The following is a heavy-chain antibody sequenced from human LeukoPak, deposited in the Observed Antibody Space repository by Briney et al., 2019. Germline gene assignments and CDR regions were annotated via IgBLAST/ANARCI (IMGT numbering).Heavy chain of an antibody. CDR1: GFTFSSYA. V-gene: IGHV3-48*01. CDR3: AKDRSLPHPPYYDFWSGYYTFDY. D-gene: IGHD3-3*01. CDR2: ISSSGTSI. Sequence: GGSLRLSCATSGFTFSSYAMTWIRQAPGKGLEWVSYISSSGTSIYYAGSVKGRFTISRDNSKNTLYLQMNSLRAEDTAVYYCAKDRSLPHPPYYDFWSGYYTFDYWGQGTLVTVSS. J-gene: IGHJ4*02.